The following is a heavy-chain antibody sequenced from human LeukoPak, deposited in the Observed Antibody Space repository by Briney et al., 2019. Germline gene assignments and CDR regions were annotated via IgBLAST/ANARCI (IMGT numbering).Heavy chain of an antibody. CDR1: GFTFGVYA. Sequence: GGSLRLSCTTSGFTFGVYAMDWVRQAPGKGLEWVGFIRHKEYGGTAEYAASVKGRFTISRDDSKSIVHLQMNDLKTEDSAVYYCARERDGDVDHWGLGTLVTVSS. V-gene: IGHV3-49*04. CDR3: ARERDGDVDH. CDR2: IRHKEYGGTA. D-gene: IGHD5-24*01. J-gene: IGHJ4*02.